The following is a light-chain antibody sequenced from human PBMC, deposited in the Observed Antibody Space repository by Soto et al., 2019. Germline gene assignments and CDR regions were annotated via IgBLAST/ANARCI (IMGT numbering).Light chain of an antibody. J-gene: IGLJ1*01. CDR2: EGT. CDR3: CSYAGTATV. Sequence: QSVLTQPASVSGSPGQSITISCTGTNSDVESYNLVSWFRQHPGEAPKLIVYEGTKRPSGVSNRFSGSKSGNPASLTISGLQAEDEANYYCCSYAGTATVFGTGTKLTVL. CDR1: NSDVESYNL. V-gene: IGLV2-23*03.